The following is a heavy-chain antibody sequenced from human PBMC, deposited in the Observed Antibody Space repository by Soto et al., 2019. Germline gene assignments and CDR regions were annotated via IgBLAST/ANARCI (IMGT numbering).Heavy chain of an antibody. J-gene: IGHJ4*02. Sequence: QVQLGDSGGGVVQPGRSLRLSCAASGFTFTNYGIHWVRQAPGKGLEWVAVVSYDGSNKYYADSVKGRFTISRDNSKNTVYLQMNSLRAEDTAVYYCAKDEPSSNCGQGTLVTVSS. CDR1: GFTFTNYG. V-gene: IGHV3-30*18. CDR3: AKDEPSSN. CDR2: VSYDGSNK. D-gene: IGHD2-2*01.